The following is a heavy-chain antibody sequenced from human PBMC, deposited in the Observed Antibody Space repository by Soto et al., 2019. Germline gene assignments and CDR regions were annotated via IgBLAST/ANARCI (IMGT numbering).Heavy chain of an antibody. J-gene: IGHJ4*02. Sequence: SVKVSCKASGGTFSSYAISWVRQAPGQGLEWMGGIIPIFGTANYAQKFQGRVTITADESTSAAYMELSSLRSEDTAVYYCASPLYCTNGVCPSYFDYWGQGTLVTVSS. CDR2: IIPIFGTA. CDR3: ASPLYCTNGVCPSYFDY. V-gene: IGHV1-69*13. CDR1: GGTFSSYA. D-gene: IGHD2-8*01.